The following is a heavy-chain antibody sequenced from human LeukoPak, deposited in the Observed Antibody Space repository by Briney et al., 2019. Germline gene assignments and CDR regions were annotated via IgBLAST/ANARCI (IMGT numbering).Heavy chain of an antibody. J-gene: IGHJ4*02. Sequence: GESLKISCKCSGYSFTTYWIAWVRQMPGGGLDWMGIISPDGSEIRYSLSFRGQVTISADKSISTAYLQWSRLKASDTAIYYCARHEGSGSYYSYWGQGTLATVSS. V-gene: IGHV5-51*01. CDR3: ARHEGSGSYYSY. CDR1: GYSFTTYW. D-gene: IGHD1-26*01. CDR2: ISPDGSEI.